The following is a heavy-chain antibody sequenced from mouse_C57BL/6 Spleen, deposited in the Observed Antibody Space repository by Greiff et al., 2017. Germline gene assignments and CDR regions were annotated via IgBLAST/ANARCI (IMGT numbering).Heavy chain of an antibody. D-gene: IGHD1-1*01. J-gene: IGHJ4*01. CDR3: ASPDYYGSYYYAMDY. CDR2: INPSNGGT. Sequence: VQLQQPGTELVKPGASVKLSCKASGYTFTSYWMHWVKQRPGQGLEWIGNINPSNGGTNYNEKFKSKATLTVDKSSSTAYMQLSSLTSEDSAVYYCASPDYYGSYYYAMDYWGQGTSVTVSS. CDR1: GYTFTSYW. V-gene: IGHV1-53*01.